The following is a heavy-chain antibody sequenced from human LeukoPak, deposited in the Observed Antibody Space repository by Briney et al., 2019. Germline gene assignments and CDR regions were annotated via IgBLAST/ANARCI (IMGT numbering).Heavy chain of an antibody. Sequence: GGSLRLSCAASGFTFSSYGMHWVRQAPGKGLEWVAVISYDGSNKHYADSVKGRFTISRDNSKNTLYLQMNSLRAEDTAVYYCARVRDDYNPLDYWGQGTLVTVSS. CDR2: ISYDGSNK. CDR1: GFTFSSYG. J-gene: IGHJ4*02. V-gene: IGHV3-30*03. CDR3: ARVRDDYNPLDY. D-gene: IGHD5-24*01.